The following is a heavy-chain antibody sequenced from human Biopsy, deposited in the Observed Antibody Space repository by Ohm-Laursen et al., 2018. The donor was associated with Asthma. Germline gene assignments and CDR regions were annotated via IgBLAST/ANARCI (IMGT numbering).Heavy chain of an antibody. J-gene: IGHJ6*02. CDR3: ARGYSGSDRIVYYYSGLEV. V-gene: IGHV1-69*13. Sequence: SVKVSCKASGDSFSNYAISWVRQAPGQGLEWMGGLIPVLGTPDHAQMFEGRVTITADESTSTAYMELSSLSSEDTAVYYCARGYSGSDRIVYYYSGLEVWGQGPTVTVSS. CDR2: LIPVLGTP. CDR1: GDSFSNYA. D-gene: IGHD5-12*01.